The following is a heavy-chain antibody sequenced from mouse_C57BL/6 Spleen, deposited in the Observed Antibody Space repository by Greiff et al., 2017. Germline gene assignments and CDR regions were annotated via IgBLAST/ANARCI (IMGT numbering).Heavy chain of an antibody. CDR2: ISSGGSYT. V-gene: IGHV5-6*02. CDR3: ARPYDYDRGNYFDY. CDR1: GFTFSSYG. Sequence: DVKLVESGGDLVKPGGSLKLSCAASGFTFSSYGMSWVRQTPDKRLEWVATISSGGSYTYYPDSVKGRFTISRDNAKNTLYLQMSSLKSEDTAMYYCARPYDYDRGNYFDYWGQGTTLTVSS. J-gene: IGHJ2*01. D-gene: IGHD2-4*01.